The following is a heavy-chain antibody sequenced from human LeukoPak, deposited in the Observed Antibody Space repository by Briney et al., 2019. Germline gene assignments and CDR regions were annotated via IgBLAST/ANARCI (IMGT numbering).Heavy chain of an antibody. V-gene: IGHV7-4-1*02. J-gene: IGHJ5*01. CDR2: INTNTGNP. CDR1: GYTFTNYA. CDR3: ARNYYDSNGYPDS. D-gene: IGHD3-22*01. Sequence: GASVKVSCNASGYTFTNYAMNWVREAPGQGLEWMGWINTNTGNPTYAQGFTGRFAFSLDTSVSTAYLQISGLKAEDTAVYYCARNYYDSNGYPDSWGQGTLVTVSS.